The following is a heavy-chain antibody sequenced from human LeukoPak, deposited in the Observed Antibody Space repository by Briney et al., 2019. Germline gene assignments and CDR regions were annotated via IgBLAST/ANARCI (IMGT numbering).Heavy chain of an antibody. CDR3: ASSGRGYSGYDSGFDY. Sequence: GASVKVSCKASGYTFTSYDINWVRQATGQGLEWMGWMNPNSGNTGYAQKFQGRVTMTRNTSISTAYMELSSLRSEDTAVYYCASSGRGYSGYDSGFDYWGQGTLVTVSS. V-gene: IGHV1-8*01. D-gene: IGHD5-12*01. J-gene: IGHJ4*02. CDR2: MNPNSGNT. CDR1: GYTFTSYD.